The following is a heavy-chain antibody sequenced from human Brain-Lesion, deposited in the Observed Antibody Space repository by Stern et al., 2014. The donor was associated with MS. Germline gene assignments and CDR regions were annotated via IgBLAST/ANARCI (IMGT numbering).Heavy chain of an antibody. CDR1: GYTFSSYD. V-gene: IGHV1-8*01. CDR3: ARAVRNQLLSEY. D-gene: IGHD2-2*01. J-gene: IGHJ4*02. Sequence: QVQLVEPGAAVKKPGASVKVSCKASGYTFSSYDITWVRQASGHGLEWMGWMNPCSGNTGYAQKFKGRVSMTSDPSISTVYMELTSLTSDDTAVYFCARAVRNQLLSEYWGQGTLVTVSS. CDR2: MNPCSGNT.